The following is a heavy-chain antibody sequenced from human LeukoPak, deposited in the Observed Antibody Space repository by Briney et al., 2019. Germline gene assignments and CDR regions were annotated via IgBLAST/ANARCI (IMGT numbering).Heavy chain of an antibody. D-gene: IGHD5-18*01. V-gene: IGHV3-30*18. Sequence: GGSLRLSCAASGFTFSSYGMHWVRQAPGKGLEWVAVISYDGSNKYYADSVKGRFTISRDNSKNTLYLQMNSLRAEDTAVYYCAKCRETAMVTDDAFDIWGQGTMVTVSS. J-gene: IGHJ3*02. CDR1: GFTFSSYG. CDR2: ISYDGSNK. CDR3: AKCRETAMVTDDAFDI.